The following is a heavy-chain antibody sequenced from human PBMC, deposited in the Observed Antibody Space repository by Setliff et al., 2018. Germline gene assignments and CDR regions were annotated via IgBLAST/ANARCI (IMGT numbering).Heavy chain of an antibody. CDR3: LRLVRYCTKIARQATSGDEV. V-gene: IGHV1-18*01. Sequence: GASVKVSCKASGYTLSNSILSWVRQAPGQGLEWMGWISAYNGKTYFAQKFQDRITLTTDTSTNTGYLELRGLRSDDTAVYYCLRLVRYCTKIARQATSGDEVWGLGTLVTVS. D-gene: IGHD2-8*01. CDR2: ISAYNGKT. CDR1: GYTLSNSI. J-gene: IGHJ4*02.